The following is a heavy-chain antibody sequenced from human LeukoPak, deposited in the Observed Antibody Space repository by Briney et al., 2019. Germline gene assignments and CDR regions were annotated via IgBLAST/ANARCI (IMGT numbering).Heavy chain of an antibody. CDR2: IFPPNSDT. V-gene: IGHV5-51*01. CDR1: GYSFITYW. Sequence: GESLKISCKTSGYSFITYWIGWVRQMPGNGLEWMGVIFPPNSDTRYNPSLQGQVTISADKSSKTVYLELSNLKASDTAMYYCARLSGRDFDFWGQGTLVTVSS. CDR3: ARLSGRDFDF. J-gene: IGHJ4*02. D-gene: IGHD1-26*01.